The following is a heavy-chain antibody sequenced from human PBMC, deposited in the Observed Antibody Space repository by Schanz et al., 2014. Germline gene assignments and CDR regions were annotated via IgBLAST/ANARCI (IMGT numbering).Heavy chain of an antibody. CDR3: ARDRLECGAECYSVEVFEI. CDR1: GGTFSSFG. V-gene: IGHV1-69*09. D-gene: IGHD2-21*01. Sequence: VQSVHSGTEVQKLGASVKVSCKASGGTFSSFGINWVRQAPGQGLEWMGRIIPSLGLAKYEQKFQDKVTITADTSTTTAYMELSGLRSEDTAVYYCARDRLECGAECYSVEVFEIWGQGTLVIVSS. CDR2: IIPSLGLA. J-gene: IGHJ4*02.